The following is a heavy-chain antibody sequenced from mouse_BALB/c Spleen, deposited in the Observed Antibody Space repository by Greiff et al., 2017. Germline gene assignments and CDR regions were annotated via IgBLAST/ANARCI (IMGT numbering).Heavy chain of an antibody. D-gene: IGHD2-14*01. J-gene: IGHJ4*01. CDR1: GFTFSSYA. V-gene: IGHV5-9-4*01. Sequence: EVQRVESGGGLVKPGGSLKLSCAASGFTFSSYAMSWVRQSPEKRLEWVAEISSGGSYTYYPDTVTGRFTISRDNAKNTLYLEMSSLRSEDTAMYYCARDNYRYDGGYAMDYWGQGTSVTVSS. CDR3: ARDNYRYDGGYAMDY. CDR2: ISSGGSYT.